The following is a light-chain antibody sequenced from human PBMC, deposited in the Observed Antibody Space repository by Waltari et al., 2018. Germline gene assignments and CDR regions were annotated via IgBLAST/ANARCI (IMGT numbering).Light chain of an antibody. CDR2: GAS. CDR1: HSVSSN. J-gene: IGKJ2*01. Sequence: EIVMTQSPATLSVSPGERATLSCRASHSVSSNLAWYQQKPGQAPRLLIYGASTRATGIPARFSGSGSGTEFTLTISSMQSEDFAVYYCQQYNNWPRTFGQGTKLEIK. V-gene: IGKV3-15*01. CDR3: QQYNNWPRT.